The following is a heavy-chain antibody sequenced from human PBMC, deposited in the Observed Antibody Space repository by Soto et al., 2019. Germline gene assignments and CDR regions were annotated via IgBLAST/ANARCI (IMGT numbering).Heavy chain of an antibody. CDR3: AWDNSGRFRTDH. CDR2: IRSKGGGETK. J-gene: IGHJ4*02. V-gene: IGHV3-15*07. Sequence: EVQLVESGGGLVKPGDSLRLSCVVSGLKCSDAWMNWVRQAPGKGLEWVGRIRSKGGGETKDYAAPVKGRFAISRDNSRDTLYLQMNSLKTEDTAVYYCAWDNSGRFRTDHWGQGTLVTVSS. CDR1: GLKCSDAW. D-gene: IGHD1-26*01.